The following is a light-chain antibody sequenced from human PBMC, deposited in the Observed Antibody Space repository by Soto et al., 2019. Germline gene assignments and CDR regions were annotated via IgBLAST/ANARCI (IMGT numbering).Light chain of an antibody. Sequence: DIPLTQSPSFLSASVGDGVTFTCRASQDISRYLAWYQQKPGKAPKLLIYAASTLQSGVPSRFSGSGSGTDFTLTINSLQPEDLATYFCQQLHTYPFTFGGGTKVEIK. J-gene: IGKJ4*01. CDR3: QQLHTYPFT. CDR1: QDISRY. CDR2: AAS. V-gene: IGKV1-9*01.